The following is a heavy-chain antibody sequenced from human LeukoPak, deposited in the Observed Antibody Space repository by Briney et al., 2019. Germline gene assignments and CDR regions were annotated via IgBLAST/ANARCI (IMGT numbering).Heavy chain of an antibody. Sequence: PSETLSLTCTVSGGSISGYYWSWIRQPPEKGLEWIGSIYFTGITSYFPSLKSRVTISVDTSKNQFSLKLSSVTAADTAVYYCARHYGAGSYPLDYWGQGTLVTVSS. D-gene: IGHD3-10*01. V-gene: IGHV4-59*08. CDR3: ARHYGAGSYPLDY. CDR1: GGSISGYY. J-gene: IGHJ4*02. CDR2: IYFTGIT.